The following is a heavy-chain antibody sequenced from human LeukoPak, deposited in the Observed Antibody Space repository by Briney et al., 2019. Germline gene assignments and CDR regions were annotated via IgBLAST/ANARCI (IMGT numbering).Heavy chain of an antibody. J-gene: IGHJ4*02. CDR3: ARDREVAAGYIDY. Sequence: SQTLSLTCTVSGGSFSSGDYYWSWIRQPPGKGLEWIGYIYYSGSTYYNPSLKSRVTISVDTSKNQLSLKLSSVTAADTAVYYCARDREVAAGYIDYWGQGTLVTVSS. D-gene: IGHD6-13*01. CDR2: IYYSGST. CDR1: GGSFSSGDYY. V-gene: IGHV4-30-4*08.